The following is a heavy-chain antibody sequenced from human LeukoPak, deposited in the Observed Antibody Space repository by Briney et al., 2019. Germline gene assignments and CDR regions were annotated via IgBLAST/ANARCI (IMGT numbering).Heavy chain of an antibody. J-gene: IGHJ3*02. Sequence: ASVKVSCKASGYTFTGHYMHWVRQAPGQGLEWMGWINPNSGGTNYAQKFQGRVTMTRDTSISTAYMELSRLRSDDTAVYYCARTRLGELTGDSEAFDIWGQGTMVTVSS. D-gene: IGHD7-27*01. CDR1: GYTFTGHY. V-gene: IGHV1-2*02. CDR2: INPNSGGT. CDR3: ARTRLGELTGDSEAFDI.